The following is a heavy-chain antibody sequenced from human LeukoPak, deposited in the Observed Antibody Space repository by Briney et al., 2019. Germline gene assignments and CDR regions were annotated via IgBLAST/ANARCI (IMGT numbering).Heavy chain of an antibody. CDR3: ARGRPVLLWFGEPSNWFEP. J-gene: IGHJ5*02. Sequence: KASETLSLTCAVYGVSVSGKYWSWVRQPPGKGLEWIGEINHSGSTNYNPSLKSRVTISVDTSKNQFSLKLSSVSAADTAVYYCARGRPVLLWFGEPSNWFEPWGQGTLVTVSS. V-gene: IGHV4-34*01. CDR2: INHSGST. CDR1: GVSVSGKY. D-gene: IGHD3-10*01.